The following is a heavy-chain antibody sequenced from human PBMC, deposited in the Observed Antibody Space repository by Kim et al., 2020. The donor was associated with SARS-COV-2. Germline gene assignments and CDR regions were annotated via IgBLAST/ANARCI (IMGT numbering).Heavy chain of an antibody. V-gene: IGHV3-30*18. CDR2: ISYDGSNK. CDR3: AKDLDSSFLDY. D-gene: IGHD6-6*01. Sequence: GGSLRLSCAASGFTFSSYGMHWVRQAPGKGLEWVAVISYDGSNKYYADSVKGRFTISRDNSKNTLYLHMNSLRAEDTAVYYCAKDLDSSFLDYWGQGTLVTVSS. CDR1: GFTFSSYG. J-gene: IGHJ4*02.